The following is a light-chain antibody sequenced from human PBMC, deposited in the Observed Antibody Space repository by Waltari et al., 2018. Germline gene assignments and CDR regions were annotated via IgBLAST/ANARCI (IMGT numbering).Light chain of an antibody. CDR1: SSDVGVYNS. CDR2: DVS. Sequence: QSALTQPASVSGSPGQSITISCTGSSSDVGVYNSVSWYQQYPGKAPKLMIYDVSNRPSGVSNRFSGSKSGNTASLTISGLQAEDEADYYCSSYTTSSTLGFGGGTKLTVL. V-gene: IGLV2-14*03. CDR3: SSYTTSSTLG. J-gene: IGLJ2*01.